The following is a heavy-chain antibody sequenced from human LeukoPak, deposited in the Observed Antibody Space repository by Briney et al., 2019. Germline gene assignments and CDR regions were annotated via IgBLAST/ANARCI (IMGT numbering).Heavy chain of an antibody. D-gene: IGHD6-19*01. Sequence: KFQGRVTITRDTSASTAYMELSSLRAEDSAVYYCARSASSGSYAAFDYWGQGILVTVSS. J-gene: IGHJ4*02. V-gene: IGHV1-3*01. CDR3: ARSASSGSYAAFDY.